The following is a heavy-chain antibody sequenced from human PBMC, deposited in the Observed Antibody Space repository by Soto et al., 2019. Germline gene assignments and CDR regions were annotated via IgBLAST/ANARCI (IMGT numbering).Heavy chain of an antibody. J-gene: IGHJ6*02. CDR2: FDPEDGET. Sequence: GASVKVYCKISGYTLTELSMHWVRQAPGKGHKWKGEFDPEDGETIYAQKFQGRVTMTEDTSTDTAYMELSCLRSEDTAVYYCATTGDWLGRNGGLTTSYYYYGMDVWGQGTTVTVSS. D-gene: IGHD2-21*01. CDR1: GYTLTELS. V-gene: IGHV1-24*01. CDR3: ATTGDWLGRNGGLTTSYYYYGMDV.